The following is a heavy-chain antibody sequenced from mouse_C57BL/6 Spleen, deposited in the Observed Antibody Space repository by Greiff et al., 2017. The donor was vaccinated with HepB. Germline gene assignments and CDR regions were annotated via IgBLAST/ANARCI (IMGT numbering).Heavy chain of an antibody. D-gene: IGHD1-1*02. J-gene: IGHJ3*01. V-gene: IGHV1-64*01. CDR1: GYAFSSSW. CDR3: ARPGGGSSWFAY. Sequence: QVQLQQSGPELVKPGASVKISCKASGYAFSSSWMHWVKQRPGQGLEWIGMIHPNSGSTNYNEKFKSKATLTVDKSSSTAYMQLSSLTSEDSAVYYCARPGGGSSWFAYWGQGTLVTVSA. CDR2: IHPNSGST.